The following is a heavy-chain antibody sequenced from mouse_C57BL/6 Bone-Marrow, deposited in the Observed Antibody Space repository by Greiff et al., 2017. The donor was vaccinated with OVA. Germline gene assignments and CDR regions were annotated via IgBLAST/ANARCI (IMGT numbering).Heavy chain of an antibody. V-gene: IGHV5-4*01. CDR3: ARDTHYYGSSRLYYFDY. J-gene: IGHJ2*01. Sequence: EVQGVESGGGLVKPGGSLKLSCAASGFTFSSYAMSWVRQTPEKRLEWVATISDGGSYTYYPDNVKGRFTISRDNAKNNLYLQMSHLKSEDTAMYYCARDTHYYGSSRLYYFDYWGQGTTLTVSS. D-gene: IGHD1-1*01. CDR1: GFTFSSYA. CDR2: ISDGGSYT.